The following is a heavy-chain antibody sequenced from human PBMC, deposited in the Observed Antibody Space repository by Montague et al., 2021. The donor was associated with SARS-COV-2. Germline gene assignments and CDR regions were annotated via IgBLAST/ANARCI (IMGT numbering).Heavy chain of an antibody. CDR1: GGSFSGYN. CDR3: ARGVPGY. D-gene: IGHD4/OR15-4a*01. CDR2: INDSGGT. V-gene: IGHV4-34*01. Sequence: SETLSLTCAVYGGSFSGYNWGWIRQSPGKGLEWIGQINDSGGTKYNPSLKSRVTISLDTSKNQFSLKLSSVTAADTAVYYCARGVPGYWGQRTLVTVSS. J-gene: IGHJ4*02.